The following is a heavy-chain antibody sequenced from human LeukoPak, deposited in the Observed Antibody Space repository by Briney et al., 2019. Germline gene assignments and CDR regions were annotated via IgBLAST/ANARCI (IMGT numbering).Heavy chain of an antibody. CDR1: GYSFASHW. Sequence: GESLKISCKGSGYSFASHWIAGVRQMPGQGLEWGGIIYPADSDTKYSPSFQGQVTISVDKSISTAYLQWGSLKASDTAMYYCARQAVGDYDYWGQGTLVTVSS. CDR2: IYPADSDT. J-gene: IGHJ4*02. V-gene: IGHV5-51*01. D-gene: IGHD6-13*01. CDR3: ARQAVGDYDY.